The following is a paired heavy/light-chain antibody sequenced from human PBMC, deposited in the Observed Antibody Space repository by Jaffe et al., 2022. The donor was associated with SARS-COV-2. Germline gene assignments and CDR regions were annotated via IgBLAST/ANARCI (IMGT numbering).Heavy chain of an antibody. D-gene: IGHD6-19*01. Sequence: QEQLVESGGGLVKPGGSLRLSCAASGFTFSDYFMIWIRQAPGKGLEWVSYISSSGDATYYADSVEGRFTISRDNTKNSLYLQMNGLRADETAVYYCVRESSGKSLDYWGQGTLVTVSS. V-gene: IGHV3-11*01. CDR2: ISSSGDAT. CDR3: VRESSGKSLDY. CDR1: GFTFSDYF. J-gene: IGHJ4*02.
Light chain of an antibody. V-gene: IGLV2-14*01. CDR1: NSDVGGYNS. CDR3: SSYSRSDTLLYV. J-gene: IGLJ1*01. Sequence: QSALTQPASVSGSPGQSITISCTGTNSDVGGYNSVSWYQQLPGKAPKVLIFDVSDRPSGVSTRFSGSKSGNTASLTISGLQPEDEADYYCSSYSRSDTLLYVFGGGTKVTVL. CDR2: DVS.